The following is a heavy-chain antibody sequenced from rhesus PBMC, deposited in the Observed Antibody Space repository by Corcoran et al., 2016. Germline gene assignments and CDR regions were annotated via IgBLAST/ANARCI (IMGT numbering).Heavy chain of an antibody. CDR3: ATDRSGYSCDWPLEY. J-gene: IGHJ4*01. V-gene: IGHV4S19*01. CDR2: INVNNERT. CDR1: GGSISSSNW. D-gene: IGHD6-31*01. Sequence: QVQLQESGPGLVKPSETLSLTCAVSGGSISSSNWWTWIRQPPGKGLEWIGNINVNNERTHYNPSLKNRVTISKDPAKNQFSLELSSVTAADTAVYYCATDRSGYSCDWPLEYWGQGVLVTVSS.